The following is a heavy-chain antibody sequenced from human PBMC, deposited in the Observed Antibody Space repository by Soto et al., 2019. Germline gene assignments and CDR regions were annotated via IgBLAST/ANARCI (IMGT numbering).Heavy chain of an antibody. Sequence: PSETLSLTCTVSGGSVSSGSYYWSWIRQPPGKGLEWIGYIYYSGSTNYNPSLKSRVTISVDTSKNQFSLKLSSVTAADTAVYYCARGSCSGGSCYDDSINYGIDYWRQGTLVTVSS. V-gene: IGHV4-61*01. CDR3: ARGSCSGGSCYDDSINYGIDY. CDR2: IYYSGST. CDR1: GGSVSSGSYY. D-gene: IGHD2-15*01. J-gene: IGHJ4*02.